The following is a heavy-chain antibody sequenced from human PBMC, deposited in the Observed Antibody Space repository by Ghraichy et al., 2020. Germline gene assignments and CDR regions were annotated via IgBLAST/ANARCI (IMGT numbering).Heavy chain of an antibody. CDR3: ATLPYCGGDCSQGDFDY. CDR1: GYTLTELS. Sequence: ASVKVSCKVSGYTLTELSMHWVRQAPGKGLEWMGGFDPEDGETIYAQKFQGRVTMTEDTSTDTAYMELSSLRSEDTAVYYCATLPYCGGDCSQGDFDYWGQGTLVTVSS. V-gene: IGHV1-24*01. CDR2: FDPEDGET. J-gene: IGHJ4*02. D-gene: IGHD2-21*02.